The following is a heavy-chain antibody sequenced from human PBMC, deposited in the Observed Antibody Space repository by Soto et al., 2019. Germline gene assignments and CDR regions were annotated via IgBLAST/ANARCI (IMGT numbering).Heavy chain of an antibody. J-gene: IGHJ5*02. CDR1: GFSFSTYA. V-gene: IGHV3-23*01. CDR3: AKNSECQLGRWFDH. CDR2: ISAGGGNT. D-gene: IGHD7-27*01. Sequence: EVQLLESGGGLVQPGGSLRLSCAASGFSFSTYAMSWVRQAPGKGLEWVSGISAGGGNTYYADSVRGRFTISRDNSKDTLYLQVTSLRAEDRSLYNCAKNSECQLGRWFDHWGQGTLVSVAS.